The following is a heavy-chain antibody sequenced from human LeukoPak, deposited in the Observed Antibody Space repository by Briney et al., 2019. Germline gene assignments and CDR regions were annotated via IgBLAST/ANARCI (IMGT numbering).Heavy chain of an antibody. CDR2: ISSSSSYI. CDR1: GFTFSSYS. Sequence: GGSLRLSCAASGFTFSSYSMNWVRQAPGKGLEWVSSISSSSSYIYYADSVKGRFTISRDNAKSSLYLQMNSLRAEDTAVYYCAREGAVAGDYWGQGTLVTVSS. CDR3: AREGAVAGDY. J-gene: IGHJ4*02. V-gene: IGHV3-21*01. D-gene: IGHD6-19*01.